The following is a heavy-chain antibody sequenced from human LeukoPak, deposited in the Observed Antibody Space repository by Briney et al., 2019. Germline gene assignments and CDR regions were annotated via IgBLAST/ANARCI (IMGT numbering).Heavy chain of an antibody. CDR2: INHRGST. J-gene: IGHJ4*02. V-gene: IGHV4-34*01. D-gene: IGHD1-26*01. CDR3: ARLVGATTEDY. Sequence: HSETLSLTCAVYGGSFSHDYWSLIRQPPGKGLEWIGEINHRGSTNYNPSLKSRVTISVDTSKNQFSLRLSSVTAADTAVYYCARLVGATTEDYWGQGTLVTVS. CDR1: GGSFSHDY.